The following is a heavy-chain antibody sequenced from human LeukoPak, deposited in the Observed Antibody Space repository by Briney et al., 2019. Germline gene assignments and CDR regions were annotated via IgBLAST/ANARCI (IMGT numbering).Heavy chain of an antibody. CDR2: ISYDGSNK. Sequence: GRSLRLSCAASGFTFSSYAMHWVRQAPGKGLEWVAVISYDGSNKYYADSVKGRFTISRDNSKNTLFLQVSSLRTEDTGVYYCASGYCDGGSCPDHWGQGTLVTVSS. V-gene: IGHV3-30-3*01. J-gene: IGHJ4*02. CDR1: GFTFSSYA. CDR3: ASGYCDGGSCPDH. D-gene: IGHD2-15*01.